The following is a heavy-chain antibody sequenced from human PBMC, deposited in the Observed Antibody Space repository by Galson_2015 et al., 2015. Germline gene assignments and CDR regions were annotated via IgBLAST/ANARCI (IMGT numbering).Heavy chain of an antibody. D-gene: IGHD3-16*01. V-gene: IGHV3-33*06. Sequence: SLRLSCAASGFTFSSYGMHWVRQAPGKGLEWVAVIWYDGSNKYYADSVKGRFTISRDNSKNTLYLQMNSLRAEDTAVYYCAKDWAAQEVYYYGMDVWGQGTTVTVSS. CDR1: GFTFSSYG. CDR2: IWYDGSNK. CDR3: AKDWAAQEVYYYGMDV. J-gene: IGHJ6*02.